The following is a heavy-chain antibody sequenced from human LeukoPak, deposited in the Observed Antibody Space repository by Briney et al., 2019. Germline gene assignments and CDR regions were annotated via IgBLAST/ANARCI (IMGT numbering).Heavy chain of an antibody. CDR1: GFNFSSYA. CDR3: ARGLVVVPAAMMY. J-gene: IGHJ4*02. CDR2: INSDGSST. Sequence: GGSLRLSCAASGFNFSSYAMNWVRQAPGKGLVWVSRINSDGSSTSYADSVKGRFTISRDNAKNTLYLQMNSLRAEDTAVYYCARGLVVVPAAMMYWGQGTLVTVSS. D-gene: IGHD2-2*01. V-gene: IGHV3-74*01.